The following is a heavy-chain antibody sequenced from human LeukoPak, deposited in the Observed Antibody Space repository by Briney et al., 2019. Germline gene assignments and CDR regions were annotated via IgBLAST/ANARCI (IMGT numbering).Heavy chain of an antibody. CDR3: ARSNYGGKRWFDP. CDR1: EYTFTSYD. J-gene: IGHJ5*02. D-gene: IGHD4-23*01. CDR2: MNPNSGNT. V-gene: IGHV1-8*01. Sequence: ASVKVSCKASEYTFTSYDINWVRQATGLGLEWMGWMNPNSGNTGYAQKFQGRVTMTRDTSISTAYMELSSLTSEDTAVYFCARSNYGGKRWFDPWGQGTLVIVSS.